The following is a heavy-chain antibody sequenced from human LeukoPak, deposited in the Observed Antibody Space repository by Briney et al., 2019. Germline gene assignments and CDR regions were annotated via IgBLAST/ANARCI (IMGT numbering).Heavy chain of an antibody. CDR3: ARVADYVWGSYRNPLAY. D-gene: IGHD3-16*02. CDR2: IIPIFGTA. Sequence: SVKVSCKASGGTFSSYAISWVRQAPGQGLEWMGGIIPIFGTANYAQKFQGRVTITTYESTSTAYMELSSLRSEDTAVYYCARVADYVWGSYRNPLAYWGQGTLVTVSS. CDR1: GGTFSSYA. J-gene: IGHJ4*02. V-gene: IGHV1-69*05.